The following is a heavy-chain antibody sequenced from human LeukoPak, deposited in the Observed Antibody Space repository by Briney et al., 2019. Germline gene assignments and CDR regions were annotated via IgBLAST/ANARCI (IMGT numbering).Heavy chain of an antibody. CDR2: IIPIFGTA. D-gene: IGHD2-15*01. V-gene: IGHV1-69*13. CDR1: GYTFTSYG. Sequence: SVKVSCKASGYTFTSYGISWVRQAPGQGLEWMGGIIPIFGTADYAQKFQGRVTITADESTSTAYMELSSLRSEDTAVYYCARGRCSGGSCYPALDYWGQGTLVTVSS. CDR3: ARGRCSGGSCYPALDY. J-gene: IGHJ4*02.